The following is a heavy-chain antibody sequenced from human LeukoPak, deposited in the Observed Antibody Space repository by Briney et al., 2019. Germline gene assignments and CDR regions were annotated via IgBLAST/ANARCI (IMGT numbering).Heavy chain of an antibody. CDR1: GHTFTGYY. Sequence: VASVKVSCKASGHTFTGYYMHWVRQAPGQGLEWMGRINPKCGNTRYAQKLQGRDNITRDTSPSTVYMGLNSLRSEDTAVYYCARGGGSGSYPGIWGQGTMVTVSS. CDR3: ARGGGSGSYPGI. D-gene: IGHD1-26*01. CDR2: INPKCGNT. V-gene: IGHV1-46*01. J-gene: IGHJ3*02.